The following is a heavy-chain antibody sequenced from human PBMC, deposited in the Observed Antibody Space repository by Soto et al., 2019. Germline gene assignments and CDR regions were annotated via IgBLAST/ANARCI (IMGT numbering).Heavy chain of an antibody. CDR1: GFTVSSNY. V-gene: IGHV3-53*02. CDR2: IYSGGST. CDR3: ARSLGLGYGMDV. Sequence: EVQLVETGGGLIQPGGSLRLSCAASGFTVSSNYMSWVRQAPGKGLEWVSVIYSGGSTYYADSVKGRFTISRDNAKNTRYLQMSSLRAEDTAVYYCARSLGLGYGMDVWGQGTTVTVSS. D-gene: IGHD2-15*01. J-gene: IGHJ6*02.